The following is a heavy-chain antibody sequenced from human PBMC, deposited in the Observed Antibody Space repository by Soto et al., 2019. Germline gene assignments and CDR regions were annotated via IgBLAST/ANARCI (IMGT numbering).Heavy chain of an antibody. Sequence: GGSLRLSCAVSGFNVMGYLMSWVRQSPGKGLEWVASAKEDGSELYYLHSVRGRFSMTRDSAGNALHLTMNYLSAEDTGVYFCARDIGFDYVNWGQAIPVTVS. V-gene: IGHV3-7*01. CDR1: GFNVMGYL. CDR2: AKEDGSEL. D-gene: IGHD3-16*01. CDR3: ARDIGFDYVN. J-gene: IGHJ4*02.